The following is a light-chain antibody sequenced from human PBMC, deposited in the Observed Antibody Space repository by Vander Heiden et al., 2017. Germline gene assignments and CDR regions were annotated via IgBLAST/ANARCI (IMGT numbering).Light chain of an antibody. CDR3: QQYGSSPLT. CDR2: GAS. J-gene: IGKJ4*01. V-gene: IGKV3-20*01. Sequence: EIALTQSPGTLSLSPGERATLSCRASQSVSSSYLAWYQQKPGQAPRLLTYGASRRATGIPDRFSGSGSGTDFTLTISRLEPEDFAVYNCQQYGSSPLTFGGGTKVEIK. CDR1: QSVSSSY.